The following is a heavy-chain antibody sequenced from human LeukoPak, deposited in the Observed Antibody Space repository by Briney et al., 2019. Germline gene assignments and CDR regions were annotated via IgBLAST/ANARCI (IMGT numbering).Heavy chain of an antibody. Sequence: SQTLSLTCSVSGGSVSSGDYYWSWIRQPPGKGLEWIGYIYYGGSTYYNPSLKSRISISVDTSKNQFSLKLTSVTAADTAVYYCARDRYFIGFDYWGQGTLVTVSS. V-gene: IGHV4-30-4*01. D-gene: IGHD3-9*01. CDR1: GGSVSSGDYY. CDR3: ARDRYFIGFDY. CDR2: IYYGGST. J-gene: IGHJ4*02.